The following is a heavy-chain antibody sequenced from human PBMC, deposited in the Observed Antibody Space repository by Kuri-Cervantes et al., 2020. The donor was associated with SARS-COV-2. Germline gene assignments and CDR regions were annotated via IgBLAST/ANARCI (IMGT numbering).Heavy chain of an antibody. J-gene: IGHJ6*03. CDR2: ISGSGGST. V-gene: IGHV3-23*01. CDR3: ARHGWSASGARYNYYYHMDV. CDR1: GFTFSSYA. D-gene: IGHD3-3*01. Sequence: GGSLRLSCAASGFTFSSYAMSWVRQAPGKGLEWVSAISGSGGSTYYADSVKGRFTISRDNSKNTLYLQMNSLKASDTAMYYCARHGWSASGARYNYYYHMDVWGQGTTVTVSS.